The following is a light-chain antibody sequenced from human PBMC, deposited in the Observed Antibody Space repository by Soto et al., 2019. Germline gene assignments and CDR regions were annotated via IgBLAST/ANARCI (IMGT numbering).Light chain of an antibody. CDR3: QHRMNWPLT. Sequence: EIVLTQSPATLSLSPVESATLSCRASQSVSSYLAWYQQKPGQAPRLLIYDVSNRASGTPARFSGSGSETDFTLTISSLEPEDFAVYYCQHRMNWPLTFGQGTRLEIK. CDR2: DVS. V-gene: IGKV3-11*01. J-gene: IGKJ5*01. CDR1: QSVSSY.